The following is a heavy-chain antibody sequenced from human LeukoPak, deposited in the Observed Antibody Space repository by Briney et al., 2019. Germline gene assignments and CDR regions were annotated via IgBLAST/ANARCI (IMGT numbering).Heavy chain of an antibody. CDR3: TRGPGYDYVWGSYRADY. J-gene: IGHJ4*02. CDR2: ISWNSGSI. D-gene: IGHD3-16*02. CDR1: GFTFDDYA. V-gene: IGHV3-9*03. Sequence: PGGSLRLSCAASGFTFDDYAMHWVRQAPGKGLEWVSGISWNSGSIGYADSVKGRFTISRDNSNNTLYLQMGSLRPEDMAVYYCTRGPGYDYVWGSYRADYWGQGTLVTVSS.